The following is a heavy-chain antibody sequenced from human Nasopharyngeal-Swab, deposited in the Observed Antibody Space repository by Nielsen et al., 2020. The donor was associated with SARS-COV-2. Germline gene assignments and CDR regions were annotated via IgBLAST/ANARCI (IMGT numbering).Heavy chain of an antibody. D-gene: IGHD2-2*01. V-gene: IGHV3-21*01. Sequence: GESLKISCAASGFTFSSYSMNWVRQAPGKGLEWVSSISSSSSYIYYADSVKGRFTISRDNAKNSLYLQMNSLRAEDTAVYYCARDQRRSSTTWLYYYGMDVWGQGTTVTVSS. CDR1: GFTFSSYS. CDR2: ISSSSSYI. CDR3: ARDQRRSSTTWLYYYGMDV. J-gene: IGHJ6*02.